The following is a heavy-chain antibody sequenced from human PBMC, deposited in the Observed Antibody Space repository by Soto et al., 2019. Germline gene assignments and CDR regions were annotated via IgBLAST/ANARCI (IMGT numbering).Heavy chain of an antibody. J-gene: IGHJ4*02. CDR2: IDESGIT. CDR3: ARSGAWIPDY. V-gene: IGHV4-34*01. CDR1: GVSLSGYY. D-gene: IGHD5-18*01. Sequence: QGQVQQGGAGLLKSSETLSLTCSVYGVSLSGYYLSWIRQPPGKGLEWIGEIDESGITNYNSSLKGRCPVATGTSKRQLYLKLRSVNAADTAVYYCARSGAWIPDYWGQGILVTVSS.